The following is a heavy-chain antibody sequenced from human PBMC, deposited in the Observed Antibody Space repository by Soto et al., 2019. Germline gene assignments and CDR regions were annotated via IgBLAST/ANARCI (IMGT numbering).Heavy chain of an antibody. CDR1: GGSFSGYY. V-gene: IGHV4-34*01. CDR2: INHSGST. J-gene: IGHJ5*02. Sequence: SETLSLTCAVYGGSFSGYYWSWIRQPPGKGLEWIGEINHSGSTNYNPSLKSRVTISVDTSKNQFSLKLSSVTAADTAVYYCARAGSSTMVRGVGITVWFDPWGQGTLVTVSS. CDR3: ARAGSSTMVRGVGITVWFDP. D-gene: IGHD3-10*01.